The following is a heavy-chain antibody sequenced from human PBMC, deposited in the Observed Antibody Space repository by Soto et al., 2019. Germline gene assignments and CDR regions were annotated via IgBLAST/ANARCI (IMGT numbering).Heavy chain of an antibody. CDR1: GYSFITYG. Sequence: QVQLVQSRAEVKKPGASVKVSCKASGYSFITYGISWVRQAPGQGLEWMGWISTYNGNTNYAQKLQGRITMTTDTSTTTGYMELRSLRSDDTAVYYCARDRPTSSIRARDYYYAMDVWGQGTTVTVSS. CDR2: ISTYNGNT. J-gene: IGHJ6*02. D-gene: IGHD6-6*01. V-gene: IGHV1-18*01. CDR3: ARDRPTSSIRARDYYYAMDV.